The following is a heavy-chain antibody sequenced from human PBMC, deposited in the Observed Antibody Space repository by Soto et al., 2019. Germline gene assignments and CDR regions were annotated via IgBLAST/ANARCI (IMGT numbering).Heavy chain of an antibody. CDR3: ARTGVDFYFDF. V-gene: IGHV4-59*11. CDR1: GGSISGLY. D-gene: IGHD3-10*01. Sequence: SETLSLTCVVSGGSISGLYWSWIRQPPGKGLVWIGYVYYSGSTNYNPSLKSRVTMSVDTPKNQFSLKVSSVTAADTAVYYCARTGVDFYFDFWGQGTLVTV. CDR2: VYYSGST. J-gene: IGHJ4*02.